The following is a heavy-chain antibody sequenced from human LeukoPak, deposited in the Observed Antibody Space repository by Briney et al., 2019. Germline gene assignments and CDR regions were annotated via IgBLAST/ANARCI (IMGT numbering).Heavy chain of an antibody. V-gene: IGHV3-23*01. CDR2: ISGSGGST. CDR1: GFTFSSYA. J-gene: IGHJ4*02. Sequence: GGSLRLSCAASGFTFSSYAMSWVRQAPGKGLEWVSAISGSGGSTYYADSVKGRFTISRENSKNTLYLQMNSLRAEDTAVYYCAKDRGYCSGGSCYGNDYWGQGTLVTVSS. CDR3: AKDRGYCSGGSCYGNDY. D-gene: IGHD2-15*01.